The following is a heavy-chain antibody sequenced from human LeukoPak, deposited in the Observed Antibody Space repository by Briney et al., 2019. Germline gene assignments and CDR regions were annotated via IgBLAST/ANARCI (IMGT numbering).Heavy chain of an antibody. J-gene: IGHJ4*02. D-gene: IGHD3-9*01. Sequence: SETLSLTCTVSGGSVSSSIYYWGWIRQPPGKGLEWIGSIYYSGSTSYNPSLKSRVTISVDTSKNQFSLKLTSVTAADTAVYYCASRNDILTGYVFDFRGQGTLVTVS. CDR2: IYYSGST. CDR1: GGSVSSSIYY. CDR3: ASRNDILTGYVFDF. V-gene: IGHV4-39*01.